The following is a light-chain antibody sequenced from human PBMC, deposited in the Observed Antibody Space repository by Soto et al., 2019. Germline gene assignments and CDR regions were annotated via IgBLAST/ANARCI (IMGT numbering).Light chain of an antibody. J-gene: IGLJ2*01. CDR1: SSDVGGYNY. CDR2: EVS. Sequence: QSALTQPPSASGSPGQSVTISCTGTSSDVGGYNYVSWYQQHPGKAPKLMIYEVSKRPSGVPDRFSGSKSGTTASLTVSGXQAEDEADYYCSSYAGSNNLVFGGGTKVTVL. CDR3: SSYAGSNNLV. V-gene: IGLV2-8*01.